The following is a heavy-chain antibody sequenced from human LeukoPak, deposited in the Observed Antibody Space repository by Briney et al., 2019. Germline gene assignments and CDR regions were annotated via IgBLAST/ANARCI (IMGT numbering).Heavy chain of an antibody. CDR3: AREIYSSSWYVSDAFDI. D-gene: IGHD6-13*01. J-gene: IGHJ3*02. CDR2: IIPIFGTA. V-gene: IGHV1-69*05. CDR1: GGTFSSYA. Sequence: SVKVSCKASGGTFSSYAISWVRQAPGQGLEWMGGIIPIFGTANYAQKSQGRVTITTDESTSTAYMELSSLRSEDTAVYYCAREIYSSSWYVSDAFDIWGQGTMVTVSS.